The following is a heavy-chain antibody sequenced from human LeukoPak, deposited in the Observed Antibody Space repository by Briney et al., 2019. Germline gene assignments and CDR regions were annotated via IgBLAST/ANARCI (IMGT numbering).Heavy chain of an antibody. V-gene: IGHV1-69*13. CDR3: ASGSYYVSYYYMDV. CDR1: GGTFSSYA. Sequence: GASVKVSCKASGGTFSSYAISWVRQAPGQGLEWMGGIIPIFGTANYAQKFQGRVTITADESTSTAYMELSSLRSEDTAVYYCASGSYYVSYYYMDVWGKGTTVTVSS. D-gene: IGHD1-26*01. CDR2: IIPIFGTA. J-gene: IGHJ6*03.